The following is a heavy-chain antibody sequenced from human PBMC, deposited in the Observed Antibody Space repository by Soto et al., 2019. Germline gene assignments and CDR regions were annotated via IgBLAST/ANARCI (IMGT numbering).Heavy chain of an antibody. J-gene: IGHJ4*02. CDR2: ISGSGGST. D-gene: IGHD4-17*01. CDR3: AKSRGDYESYYFDF. Sequence: GGSLRLSCETSGFIFSRFAMSWVRQAPGKGFEWVSGISGSGGSTYYADSVKGRFTISNDKSKSTMYLQMNSLRVDDTALYYCAKSRGDYESYYFDFWGQGTLVTVSS. V-gene: IGHV3-23*01. CDR1: GFIFSRFA.